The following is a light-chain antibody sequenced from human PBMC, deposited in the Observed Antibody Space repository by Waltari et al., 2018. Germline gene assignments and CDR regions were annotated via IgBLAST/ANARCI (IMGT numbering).Light chain of an antibody. J-gene: IGKJ3*01. CDR1: QTITTY. CDR2: AAS. CDR3: LQDYNYPLT. V-gene: IGKV1-39*01. Sequence: DIQMTQSPSSLSASVGDRVTITCRASQTITTYLNWYQHKPGRAPRLLIYAASTLQSGVPSRFSGSGSGTDFTLTISTLQPEDFATYYCLQDYNYPLTFGPGTKVDIK.